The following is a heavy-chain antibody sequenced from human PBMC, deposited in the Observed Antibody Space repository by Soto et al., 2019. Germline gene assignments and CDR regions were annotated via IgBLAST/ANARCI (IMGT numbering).Heavy chain of an antibody. D-gene: IGHD2-15*01. Sequence: PGGSLRLSCAASGFPFSTYWMSWVRQAPGRGLEWVANITQDGSEQYYVDSVRGRFTISRDNGKNSLYLQMNGLRAEDTAVYYCAKDWRYCSAASCPLAEYFQHWGQGTLVTVSS. V-gene: IGHV3-7*03. J-gene: IGHJ1*01. CDR2: ITQDGSEQ. CDR1: GFPFSTYW. CDR3: AKDWRYCSAASCPLAEYFQH.